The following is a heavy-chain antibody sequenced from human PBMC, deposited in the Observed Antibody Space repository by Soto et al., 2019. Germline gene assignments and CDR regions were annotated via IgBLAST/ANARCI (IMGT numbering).Heavy chain of an antibody. CDR1: GGSTTSGGFS. J-gene: IGHJ3*01. Sequence: QVQLKESGSGLVKPAQTLSLTCAVSGGSTTSGGFSWSWIRQPPGKGLEWIGYVHHTGNTDYHPSLGSRVTISLDRSRNLFSLNLTSVTAADTATYYCAKECGGTCLDAFDVWGPGTTVIVSS. V-gene: IGHV4-30-2*01. D-gene: IGHD2-15*01. CDR2: VHHTGNT. CDR3: AKECGGTCLDAFDV.